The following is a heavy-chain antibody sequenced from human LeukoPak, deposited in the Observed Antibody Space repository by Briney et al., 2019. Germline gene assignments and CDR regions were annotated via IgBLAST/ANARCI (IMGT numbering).Heavy chain of an antibody. V-gene: IGHV3-48*03. D-gene: IGHD1-26*01. CDR2: ISSSGRTM. J-gene: IGHJ4*02. CDR3: ARDNYSGSRYFDH. Sequence: PGGSLRLSCAASGFIFSSYEMSSVRQAPGKGLEWVSYISSSGRTMYYADSVKGRFTVSRDNTKNSLYLQMNSLRAEDTAIYYCARDNYSGSRYFDHWGQGTLVTVSS. CDR1: GFIFSSYE.